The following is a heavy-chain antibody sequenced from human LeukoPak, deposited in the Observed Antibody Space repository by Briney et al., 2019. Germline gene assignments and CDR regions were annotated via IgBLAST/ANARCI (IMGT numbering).Heavy chain of an antibody. Sequence: ASVKVSCKASGYTFTGYYMHWVRQAPGQGLEWMGWINPNSGGTNYAQKFQGRVTMTRDTSIRTAYMELSRLRSDDTAVYYCARASLPATHFDYWGQGTLVTVSS. D-gene: IGHD2-2*01. CDR3: ARASLPATHFDY. CDR2: INPNSGGT. CDR1: GYTFTGYY. J-gene: IGHJ4*02. V-gene: IGHV1-2*02.